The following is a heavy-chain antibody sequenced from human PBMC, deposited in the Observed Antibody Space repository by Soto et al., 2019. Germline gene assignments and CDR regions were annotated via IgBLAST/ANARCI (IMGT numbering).Heavy chain of an antibody. D-gene: IGHD4-17*01. J-gene: IGHJ4*02. CDR1: RGTFNIYA. CDR2: IMPIFGMS. Sequence: SVKVSCKASRGTFNIYAISWVRQAPGQGLEWMGGIMPIFGMSNYAQKFQDRVTITADESMTTAYMELSSLTSEDTAVYYCARGGYGDPLSYWGQGTPVTVSS. V-gene: IGHV1-69*13. CDR3: ARGGYGDPLSY.